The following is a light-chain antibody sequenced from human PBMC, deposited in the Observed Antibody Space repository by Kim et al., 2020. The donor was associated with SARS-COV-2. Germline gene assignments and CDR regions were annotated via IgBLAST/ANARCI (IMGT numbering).Light chain of an antibody. CDR1: SSDGGGYNY. CDR2: ELN. Sequence: GQSVAISCTGTSSDGGGYNYVSWYQQYPGKAPKLIIYELNKRPSGVPDRFSGSKSGNTASLTVSGLQAEDEADYYCSSYAGSNNVLFGGGTQLTVL. CDR3: SSYAGSNNVL. J-gene: IGLJ2*01. V-gene: IGLV2-8*01.